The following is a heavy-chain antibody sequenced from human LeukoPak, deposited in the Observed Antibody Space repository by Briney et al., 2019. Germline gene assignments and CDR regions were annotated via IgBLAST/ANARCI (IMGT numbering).Heavy chain of an antibody. CDR1: GYTFTGYY. Sequence: ASVKVSCKASGYTFTGYYMDRVRQAPGQGLEWMGWINPNSGGTNYAQKFQGRVTMTRDTSISTAYMELSRLRSDDTAVYYCARDHPPYCSSTSCYGEGAFAFDIWGQGTMVTVSS. CDR2: INPNSGGT. V-gene: IGHV1-2*02. D-gene: IGHD2-2*01. J-gene: IGHJ3*02. CDR3: ARDHPPYCSSTSCYGEGAFAFDI.